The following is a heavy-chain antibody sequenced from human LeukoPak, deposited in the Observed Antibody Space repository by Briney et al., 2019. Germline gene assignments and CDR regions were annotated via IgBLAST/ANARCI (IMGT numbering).Heavy chain of an antibody. Sequence: GGSLRLSCATSGFTLSNSWMHWVRQAPGKGLVWVSRTNGDGSDTSYADSVKGRFTISRDSATNTLYLQMNSLRAEDTAIYYCVRDGEYSHGIDFDYWGQGTLVTVSP. CDR2: TNGDGSDT. J-gene: IGHJ4*02. D-gene: IGHD5-18*01. V-gene: IGHV3-74*01. CDR1: GFTLSNSW. CDR3: VRDGEYSHGIDFDY.